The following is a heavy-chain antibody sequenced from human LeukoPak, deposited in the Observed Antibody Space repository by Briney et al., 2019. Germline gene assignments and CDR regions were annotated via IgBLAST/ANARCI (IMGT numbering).Heavy chain of an antibody. CDR3: ARVFGELSQYYFDY. CDR2: NSGST. CDR1: GGSISSSSYY. J-gene: IGHJ4*02. D-gene: IGHD3-10*01. Sequence: SETLSLTCTVSGGSISSSSYYWGWIRQPPGKGLEWIGSNSGSTYYNPSLKSRVTISVDTSKNQFSLKLSSVTAADTAVYYCARVFGELSQYYFDYWGQGTLVTVSS. V-gene: IGHV4-39*07.